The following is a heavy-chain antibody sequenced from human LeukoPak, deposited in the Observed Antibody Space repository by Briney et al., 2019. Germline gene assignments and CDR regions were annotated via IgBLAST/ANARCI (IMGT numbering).Heavy chain of an antibody. Sequence: ASVKVSCKASGGTFSSYAISWVRQAPGQGLGWMGRIIPIFGIANYAQKFQGRVTITADKSTSTAYMELSSLRSEDTAVYYCARDVDIVVVVAASQKGHNWFDPWGQGTLVTVSS. V-gene: IGHV1-69*04. CDR2: IIPIFGIA. CDR3: ARDVDIVVVVAASQKGHNWFDP. CDR1: GGTFSSYA. J-gene: IGHJ5*02. D-gene: IGHD2-15*01.